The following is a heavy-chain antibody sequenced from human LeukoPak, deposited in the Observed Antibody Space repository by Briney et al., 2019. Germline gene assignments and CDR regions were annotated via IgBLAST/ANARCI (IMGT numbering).Heavy chain of an antibody. J-gene: IGHJ5*02. CDR1: GYTFTSYG. CDR3: ARVTLWFGSEKNWFDP. CDR2: ISAYNGNT. Sequence: GASVKVSCKASGYTFTSYGISWVRQAPGQGLEWMGWISAYNGNTNYAQKLQGRVTMTTDTSTSTAYMELRSLRSDDTAVYYCARVTLWFGSEKNWFDPWGQGTLVTVSS. D-gene: IGHD3-10*01. V-gene: IGHV1-18*01.